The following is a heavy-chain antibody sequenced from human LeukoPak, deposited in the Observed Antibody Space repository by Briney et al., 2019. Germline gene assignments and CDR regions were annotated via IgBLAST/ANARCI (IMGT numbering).Heavy chain of an antibody. V-gene: IGHV3-7*03. CDR1: EFTLSSYW. J-gene: IGHJ4*02. CDR2: IKPDGAVK. CDR3: AKDIGFSGWHNFDY. Sequence: PGGSLRLSCAASEFTLSSYWMTWVRQAPGKGLEWVASIKPDGAVKHYVDSVKGRFTISRDNAKNSLYLQMNSLRAEDTALYHCAKDIGFSGWHNFDYWGQGTLVTVSS. D-gene: IGHD6-19*01.